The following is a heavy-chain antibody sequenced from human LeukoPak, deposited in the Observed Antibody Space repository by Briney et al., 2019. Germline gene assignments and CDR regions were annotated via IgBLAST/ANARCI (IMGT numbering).Heavy chain of an antibody. J-gene: IGHJ3*01. Sequence: KPSETLSLTCAVYGGSFSGYYWSWIRQPPGKGLEWIGEINHSGSTYYNPSLKSRVTISVDKSKNQFSLRLNSVTAADTAVYYCARYNYGYDALDFWGQGTMVTVSS. CDR3: ARYNYGYDALDF. CDR2: INHSGST. V-gene: IGHV4-34*10. D-gene: IGHD5-18*01. CDR1: GGSFSGYY.